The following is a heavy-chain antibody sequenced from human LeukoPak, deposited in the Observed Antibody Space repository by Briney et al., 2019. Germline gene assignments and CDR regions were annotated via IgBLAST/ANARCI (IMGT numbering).Heavy chain of an antibody. Sequence: SETLSLTCAVYGGSFSGYYWSWIRQPPGKGLEWIGEINHSGSTNYNPSLKSRGTISVDTSKNQFSLKLSSVTAADTAVYYCARGGSIYSSSSPDAFDIWGQGTMVTVSS. CDR2: INHSGST. J-gene: IGHJ3*02. CDR3: ARGGSIYSSSSPDAFDI. D-gene: IGHD6-6*01. CDR1: GGSFSGYY. V-gene: IGHV4-34*01.